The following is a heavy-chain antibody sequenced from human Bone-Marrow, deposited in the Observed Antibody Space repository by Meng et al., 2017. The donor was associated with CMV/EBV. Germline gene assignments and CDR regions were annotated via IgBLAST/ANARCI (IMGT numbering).Heavy chain of an antibody. CDR3: ARDLYELRYFDWLSSYYYGMDV. CDR1: GYTFTGYY. J-gene: IGHJ6*02. D-gene: IGHD3-9*01. Sequence: ASVKVSCKASGYTFTGYYMHWVRQAPGQGLEWMGWINPNRGGTNYAQKFQGRVTMTRDTSISTAYMELSRLRSDDTAVYYCARDLYELRYFDWLSSYYYGMDVWGQGTTVTVSS. CDR2: INPNRGGT. V-gene: IGHV1-2*02.